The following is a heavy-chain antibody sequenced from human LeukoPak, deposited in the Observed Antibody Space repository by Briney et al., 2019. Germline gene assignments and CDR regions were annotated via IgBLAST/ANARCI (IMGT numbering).Heavy chain of an antibody. CDR2: ISYSGST. J-gene: IGHJ4*02. CDR1: SGSISGCY. CDR3: ARDGRAGSLFAY. Sequence: SETLSLTCTVSSGSISGCYWSWIRQPPGKGLEWVGYISYSGSTNYNPSLKSRVTISVDTSKNQFSLKLSSVTAADTAIYYCARDGRAGSLFAYWGQGTLVTVSS. D-gene: IGHD6-19*01. V-gene: IGHV4-59*01.